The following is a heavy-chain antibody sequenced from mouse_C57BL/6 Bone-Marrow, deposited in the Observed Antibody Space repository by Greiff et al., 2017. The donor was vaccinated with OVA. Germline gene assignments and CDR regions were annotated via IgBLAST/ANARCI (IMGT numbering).Heavy chain of an antibody. CDR2: FYPGSGSI. J-gene: IGHJ4*01. V-gene: IGHV1-62-2*01. D-gene: IGHD1-1*01. CDR1: GYTFTEYT. CDR3: ARHEVRYYGRYYYAMDY. Sequence: QVQLQQSGAELVKPGASVKLSCKASGYTFTEYTIHWVKQRSGQGLEWIGWFYPGSGSIKYNEKFKDKATLTADKSSSTVYMELSRLTSEDSAVYFCARHEVRYYGRYYYAMDYWGQGTSVTVSS.